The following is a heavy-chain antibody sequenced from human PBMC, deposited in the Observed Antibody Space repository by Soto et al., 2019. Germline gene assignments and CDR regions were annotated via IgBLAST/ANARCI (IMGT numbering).Heavy chain of an antibody. CDR2: ISSDGTNR. J-gene: IGHJ4*02. D-gene: IGHD1-26*01. Sequence: QVQLVESGGGVVQPGGSLRLSCAVSGFTFSNDIMHWVRQAPGKGLEWVALISSDGTNRYYADSVKGRFTTSRDNAKNTMYLQMNSLRVEDTATYYCARDDDNGSDCDLDYWGQGALVTVSS. CDR1: GFTFSNDI. CDR3: ARDDDNGSDCDLDY. V-gene: IGHV3-30-3*01.